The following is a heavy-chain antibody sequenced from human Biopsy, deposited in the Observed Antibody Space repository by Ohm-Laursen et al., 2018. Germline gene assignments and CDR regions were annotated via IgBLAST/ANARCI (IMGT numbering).Heavy chain of an antibody. D-gene: IGHD6-19*01. Sequence: SEPLSLTCTVSGDSLSSGPDNWSWIRQPPGQGLEYIGFIYSGGNTNYNPSLQNRVTMSVDTSKNQFSLKLSSVIAADAAVYYCARGRRTSGWPYFANWGQGTLVIVS. J-gene: IGHJ4*02. CDR1: GDSLSSGPDN. CDR3: ARGRRTSGWPYFAN. CDR2: IYSGGNT. V-gene: IGHV4-61*01.